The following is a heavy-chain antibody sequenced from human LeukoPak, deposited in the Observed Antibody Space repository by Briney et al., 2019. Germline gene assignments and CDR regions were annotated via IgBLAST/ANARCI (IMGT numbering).Heavy chain of an antibody. CDR3: ARFVYTVVEYYFDC. V-gene: IGHV4-39*01. CDR2: ICYSGST. J-gene: IGHJ4*02. CDR1: GGSISSSSYC. Sequence: SETLSLTCTVSGGSISSSSYCLGWIRQPPGKGLEWIGTICYSGSTFYNPSLKSRVTISVDTSKNQFSLRLSSVTAADTAVYYCARFVYTVVEYYFDCWGQGALVTVSS. D-gene: IGHD2-15*01.